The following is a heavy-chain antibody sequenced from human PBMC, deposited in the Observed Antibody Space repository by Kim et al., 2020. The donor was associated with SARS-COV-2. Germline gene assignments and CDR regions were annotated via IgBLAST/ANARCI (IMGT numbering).Heavy chain of an antibody. J-gene: IGHJ4*01. CDR3: AMSVEATMVFFDK. CDR1: GFSFSGYYV. D-gene: IGHD5-18*01. V-gene: IGHV3-21*01. CDR2: INIRSSST. Sequence: GGSLRLSCAASGFSFSGYYVMNWVRQAPGKGLEWVSSINIRSSSTYYADSVKGRFTMSTDNATNSLFLQMNSLRAEDTAVYYCAMSVEATMVFFDKWSQRSLLTVSA.